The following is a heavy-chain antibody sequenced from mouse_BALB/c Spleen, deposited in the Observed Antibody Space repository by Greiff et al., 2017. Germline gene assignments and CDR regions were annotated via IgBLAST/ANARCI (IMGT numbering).Heavy chain of an antibody. CDR2: ISTYNGNT. J-gene: IGHJ4*01. CDR3: ARGFIYGNYVGYYAMDY. Sequence: QVQLQQSGPEVVRPGVSVKISCKGSGYTFTDYAMHWVKQSHAKSLEWIGVISTYNGNTNYNQKFKGKATMTVDKSSSSAYMELARLTSEDSAIYYCARGFIYGNYVGYYAMDYWGQGTSVTVSS. D-gene: IGHD2-1*01. CDR1: GYTFTDYA. V-gene: IGHV1-67*01.